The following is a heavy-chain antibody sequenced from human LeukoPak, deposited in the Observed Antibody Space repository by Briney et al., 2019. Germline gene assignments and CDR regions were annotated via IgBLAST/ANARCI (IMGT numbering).Heavy chain of an antibody. J-gene: IGHJ3*02. CDR3: ARLMQWLAHDAFDI. V-gene: IGHV4-39*01. Sequence: SETLSLTCTVSGGSISSSNYYWGWIRQPPGKGLEWIGSTYYSGSTYYNPSLKSRVTISVDTSKNQSSLKLSSVTAADTAVYYCARLMQWLAHDAFDIWGQGTMVTVSS. D-gene: IGHD6-19*01. CDR1: GGSISSSNYY. CDR2: TYYSGST.